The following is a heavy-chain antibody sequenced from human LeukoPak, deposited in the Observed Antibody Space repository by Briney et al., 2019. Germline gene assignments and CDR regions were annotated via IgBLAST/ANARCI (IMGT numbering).Heavy chain of an antibody. CDR1: GGSISNGIYY. CDR3: ARDSIVVVPAAIHYYMDV. V-gene: IGHV4-61*01. D-gene: IGHD2-2*01. Sequence: SETLSLTCSVSGGSISNGIYYWSWIRQPPGKGLEWIGYIYYSGSTNYNPSLKSRVTISVDTSKNQFSLKLSSVTAADTAVYYCARDSIVVVPAAIHYYMDVWGKGTTVTVSS. J-gene: IGHJ6*03. CDR2: IYYSGST.